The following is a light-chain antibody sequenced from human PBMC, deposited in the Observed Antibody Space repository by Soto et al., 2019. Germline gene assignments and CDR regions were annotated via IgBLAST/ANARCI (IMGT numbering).Light chain of an antibody. J-gene: IGLJ1*01. CDR2: GNS. Sequence: QSVLTQPPSVSGAPGQRVTISCTGSSSNIGAGYDVHWYQQLPGTAPKLLIYGNSNRPSGVPDRFSGSKSVTSASLAITGLQDEDEADYYCQSYGSSLSGYVFGTGTKLT. CDR3: QSYGSSLSGYV. CDR1: SSNIGAGYD. V-gene: IGLV1-40*01.